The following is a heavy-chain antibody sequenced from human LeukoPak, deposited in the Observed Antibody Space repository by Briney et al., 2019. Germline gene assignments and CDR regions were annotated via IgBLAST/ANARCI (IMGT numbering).Heavy chain of an antibody. Sequence: SVTVSCKASGGTFSSYAISWVRQAPGQGLEWMGRIIPILGIANYAQKFQGRVTITADKSTSTAYMELSSLRSEDTAVYYCASYRHEGCLDYWGQGTLVTVSS. J-gene: IGHJ4*02. CDR3: ASYRHEGCLDY. D-gene: IGHD3-16*02. CDR1: GGTFSSYA. CDR2: IIPILGIA. V-gene: IGHV1-69*04.